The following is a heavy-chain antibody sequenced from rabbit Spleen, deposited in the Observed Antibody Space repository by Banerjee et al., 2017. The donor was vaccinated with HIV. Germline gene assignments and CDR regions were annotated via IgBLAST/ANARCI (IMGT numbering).Heavy chain of an antibody. J-gene: IGHJ6*01. V-gene: IGHV1S40*01. Sequence: QSLEESGGDLVKPGASLTLTCTASGVSFSFNSYMCWVRQAPGKGLEWIACIDIGSSGFTYFASWAKGRFTISKASSTTVTLQMTSPTAADTATYFCARDSGSSFSSYGMDLWGPGTLVTVS. CDR3: ARDSGSSFSSYGMDL. CDR2: IDIGSSGFT. CDR1: GVSFSFNSY. D-gene: IGHD8-1*01.